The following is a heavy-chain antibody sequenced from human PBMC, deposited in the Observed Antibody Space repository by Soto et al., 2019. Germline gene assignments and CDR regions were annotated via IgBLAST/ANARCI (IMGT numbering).Heavy chain of an antibody. CDR1: GFTFSSYA. CDR3: ARGFSRSWPYYYYGMDV. CDR2: ISYDGSNK. V-gene: IGHV3-30-3*01. Sequence: QVQLVESGGGVVQPGRSLRLSCAASGFTFSSYAMHWVRQAPGKGLEWVAVISYDGSNKYYADSVKGRFTISRDNSKNTLYLQMNSLRAEDTAVYYCARGFSRSWPYYYYGMDVWGQGTTVTVSS. J-gene: IGHJ6*02. D-gene: IGHD6-13*01.